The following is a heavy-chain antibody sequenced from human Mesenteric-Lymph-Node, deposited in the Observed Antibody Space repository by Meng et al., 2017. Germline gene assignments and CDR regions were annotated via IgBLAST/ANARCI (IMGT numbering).Heavy chain of an antibody. J-gene: IGHJ5*02. CDR3: ARTNYGDYNWFDP. V-gene: IGHV4-31*03. Sequence: QVQLQESGPGLVNPSQTLSLTCTVSGGSISSGGYYWSWIRQHPGKGLEWIGYIYHGVNIYYTPSLRSRVTISVDKSRSQFSLKLTSVSAADTAVYFCARTNYGDYNWFDPWGQGTLVTVSS. CDR2: IYHGVNI. CDR1: GGSISSGGYY. D-gene: IGHD4-17*01.